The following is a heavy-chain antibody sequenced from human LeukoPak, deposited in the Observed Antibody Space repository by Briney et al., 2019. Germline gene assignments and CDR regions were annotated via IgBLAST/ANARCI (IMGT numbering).Heavy chain of an antibody. CDR3: ARDCGGDCYPGNWFDP. J-gene: IGHJ5*02. CDR1: GFTFSSYS. Sequence: GGSLRLCCAASGFTFSSYSRNWVRQAPGNGLEWVSSISSSSSYIYYADSVKGRFTISRDNAKNSLYLQMNSLRAEDTAVYYCARDCGGDCYPGNWFDPWGQGTLVTVSS. D-gene: IGHD2-21*02. V-gene: IGHV3-21*01. CDR2: ISSSSSYI.